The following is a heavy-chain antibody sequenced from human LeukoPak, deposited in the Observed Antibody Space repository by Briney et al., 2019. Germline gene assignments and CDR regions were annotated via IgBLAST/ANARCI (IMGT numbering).Heavy chain of an antibody. D-gene: IGHD1-14*01. CDR2: TYYRYKWYN. CDR3: AKTITGLGD. J-gene: IGHJ4*02. V-gene: IGHV6-1*01. Sequence: SQTISLTCAIYGDSVSSNSAAWNWIRQSPSRGLDWLGRTYYRYKWYNDYAVSVKGRITISADTAKNQFSPELNAVYPGDTAVYYCAKTITGLGDWGQGTLVTVSS. CDR1: GDSVSSNSAA.